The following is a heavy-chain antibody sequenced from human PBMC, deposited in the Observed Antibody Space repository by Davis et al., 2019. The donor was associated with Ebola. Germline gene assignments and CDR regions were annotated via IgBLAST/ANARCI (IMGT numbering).Heavy chain of an antibody. J-gene: IGHJ4*02. Sequence: PSETLSLTCSVSDGSISSSSYYWGWIRQPPGKGLEWIGSIYYIGNTYYNPSLKSRVTISVDTSKNQFSLKLTSVTAADTAVYFCARPRASGSYEVAFDYWGQGTLVTVSS. CDR1: DGSISSSSYY. D-gene: IGHD1-26*01. CDR2: IYYIGNT. CDR3: ARPRASGSYEVAFDY. V-gene: IGHV4-39*01.